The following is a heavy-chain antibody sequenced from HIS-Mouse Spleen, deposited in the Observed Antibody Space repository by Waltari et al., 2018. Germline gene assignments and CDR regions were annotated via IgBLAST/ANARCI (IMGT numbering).Heavy chain of an antibody. CDR2: INHSGST. CDR3: ARGKGSSSWYYFDY. J-gene: IGHJ4*02. V-gene: IGHV4-34*01. D-gene: IGHD6-13*01. Sequence: QVQLQQWGAGLLKHSETLSLTCAVYGGSFRGYYWSWIRQPPGKGLEWIGEINHSGSTNYNPSLKSRVTISVDTSKNQFSLKLSSVTAADTAVYYCARGKGSSSWYYFDYWGQGTLVTVSS. CDR1: GGSFRGYY.